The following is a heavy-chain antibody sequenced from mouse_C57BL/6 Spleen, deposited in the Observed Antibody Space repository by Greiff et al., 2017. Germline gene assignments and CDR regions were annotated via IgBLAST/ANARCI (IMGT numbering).Heavy chain of an antibody. V-gene: IGHV1-61*01. CDR3: ARWGYYGSPYFDY. Sequence: QVQLQQPGAELVRPGSSVKLSCKASGYTFTSYWMDWVKQRPGQGLEWIGNIYPSDSETHYNQKFKDKATLTVDKSSSTAYMQLSSLTSEDSAVYYCARWGYYGSPYFDYWGQGTTLTVSS. D-gene: IGHD1-1*01. J-gene: IGHJ2*01. CDR2: IYPSDSET. CDR1: GYTFTSYW.